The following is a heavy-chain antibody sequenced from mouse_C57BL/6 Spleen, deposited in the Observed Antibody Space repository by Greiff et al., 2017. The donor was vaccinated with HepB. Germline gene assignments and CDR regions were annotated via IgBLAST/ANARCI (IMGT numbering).Heavy chain of an antibody. Sequence: QVQLQQPGTELVKPGASVKMSCKASGYTFTSYWMTWVKQRPGQGLEWIGNINPSNGGTNYNEKFKSKATLTVDKSSSTAYMQLISLPSEDSAVYYCASGRNYYSFDYWGQGTTLTVSS. D-gene: IGHD2-1*01. CDR2: INPSNGGT. V-gene: IGHV1-53*01. CDR1: GYTFTSYW. J-gene: IGHJ2*01. CDR3: ASGRNYYSFDY.